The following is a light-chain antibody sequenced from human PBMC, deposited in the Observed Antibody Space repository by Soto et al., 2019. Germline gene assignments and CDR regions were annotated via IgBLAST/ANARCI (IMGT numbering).Light chain of an antibody. V-gene: IGKV3-15*01. J-gene: IGKJ3*01. CDR1: QSVSSN. Sequence: EIVMTQSPATLSVSPGERATLSCRASQSVSSNLAWYQQKPGQAPRLLIYGASTRATGIPARFSGSGSGTEFTLTISSLQSEDFAVYYCQQYNSWPRVTFGPGTKVDIK. CDR3: QQYNSWPRVT. CDR2: GAS.